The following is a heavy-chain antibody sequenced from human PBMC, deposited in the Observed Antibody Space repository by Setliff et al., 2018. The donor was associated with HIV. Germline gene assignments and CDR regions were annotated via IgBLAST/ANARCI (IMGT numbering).Heavy chain of an antibody. CDR3: ARYRPNHPQNAFDI. CDR2: TMPISGTP. D-gene: IGHD1-26*01. Sequence: GASVKVSCKASGGTFSSYAIYWVRQAPGQGLEWMGGTMPISGTPNYAQKFQGRVTITADESTNTAYMELSSLRSEDTAVYYCARYRPNHPQNAFDIWGQGTMVTVSS. CDR1: GGTFSSYA. J-gene: IGHJ3*02. V-gene: IGHV1-69*13.